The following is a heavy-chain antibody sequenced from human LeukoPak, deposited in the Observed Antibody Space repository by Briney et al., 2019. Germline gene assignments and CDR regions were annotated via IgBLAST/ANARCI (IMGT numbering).Heavy chain of an antibody. V-gene: IGHV4-59*08. CDR3: ARRGYGDYAFRDDI. CDR1: GGSFSSYY. D-gene: IGHD4-17*01. CDR2: IYYSGST. Sequence: SETLSLTCAVYGGSFSSYYWSWMRQPPGKGLEWIGYIYYSGSTNYNPSLKSRVTISVDTSKNQFSLKLNSVTAADTAVYYCARRGYGDYAFRDDIWGQGTMVTVSS. J-gene: IGHJ3*02.